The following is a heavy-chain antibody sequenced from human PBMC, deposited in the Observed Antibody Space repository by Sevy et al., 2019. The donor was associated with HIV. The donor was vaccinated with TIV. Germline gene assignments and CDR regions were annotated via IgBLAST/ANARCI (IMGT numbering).Heavy chain of an antibody. CDR3: AGENAWGRGYS. CDR1: SGSITSLY. J-gene: IGHJ4*02. Sequence: SQTLSLTCTVSSGSITSLYWNWIRQPPGKRLEWIANIYYNGHINYNPSLKSRVTLSLDTSKNQFSLRLSSVTAADTAMYYCAGENAWGRGYSWGQRTLVTVSS. D-gene: IGHD1-26*01. V-gene: IGHV4-59*08. CDR2: IYYNGHI.